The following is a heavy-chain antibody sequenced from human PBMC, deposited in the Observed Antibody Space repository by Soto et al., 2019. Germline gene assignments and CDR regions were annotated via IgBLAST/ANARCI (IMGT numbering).Heavy chain of an antibody. V-gene: IGHV1-46*01. CDR1: GYTFTSYY. CDR3: ARGARFWSGYYRGYYYYGMDV. Sequence: ASVKVSCKASGYTFTSYYMHWVRQAPGQGLEWMGIINPSGGSTSYAQKFQGRVTMTRDTSTGTVYMELSSLRSEDTAVYYCARGARFWSGYYRGYYYYGMDVWGQGTTVTVSS. D-gene: IGHD3-3*01. CDR2: INPSGGST. J-gene: IGHJ6*02.